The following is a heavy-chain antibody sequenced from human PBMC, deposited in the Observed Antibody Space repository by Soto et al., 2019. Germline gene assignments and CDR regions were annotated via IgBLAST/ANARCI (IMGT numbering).Heavy chain of an antibody. D-gene: IGHD5-12*01. CDR2: IKQDGSEK. J-gene: IGHJ3*02. CDR1: GFTFSSYW. V-gene: IGHV3-7*01. Sequence: PGGSLRLSCAASGFTFSSYWMSWVRQAPGKGLEWVANIKQDGSEKYYVDSVKSRFTISRDNAKNSLYLQMNSLRAEDTAVYYCARVYRGFTRGAFDIWSQGTMVTVSS. CDR3: ARVYRGFTRGAFDI.